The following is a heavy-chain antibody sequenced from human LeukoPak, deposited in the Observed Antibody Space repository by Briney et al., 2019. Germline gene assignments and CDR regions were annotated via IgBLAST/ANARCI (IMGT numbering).Heavy chain of an antibody. CDR2: IYTSGST. CDR3: VRHETAAGPGGGDY. J-gene: IGHJ4*02. D-gene: IGHD6-13*01. Sequence: PSETLSLTCTVSGGSISSGCYYWSWIRQPAGKGLEWIGRIYTSGSTNYNPSLKSRVTISVDTSKNQLSLKLSSVTAADTAVYYCVRHETAAGPGGGDYWGQGTLVTVSS. V-gene: IGHV4-61*02. CDR1: GGSISSGCYY.